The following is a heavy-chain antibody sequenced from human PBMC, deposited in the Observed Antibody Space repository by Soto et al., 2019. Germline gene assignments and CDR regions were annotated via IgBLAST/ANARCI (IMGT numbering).Heavy chain of an antibody. CDR1: GGSISSGDYY. CDR2: IYYSGST. D-gene: IGHD3-22*01. V-gene: IGHV4-30-4*01. J-gene: IGHJ5*02. Sequence: PSETLSLTCTVSGGSISSGDYYWSWIRQPPGKGLEWIGYIYYSGSTYYNPSLKSRVTISVDTSKNQFSLKLSSVTAADTAVYYCARGHQYYYDSSGYYSWGQGTPVTVSS. CDR3: ARGHQYYYDSSGYYS.